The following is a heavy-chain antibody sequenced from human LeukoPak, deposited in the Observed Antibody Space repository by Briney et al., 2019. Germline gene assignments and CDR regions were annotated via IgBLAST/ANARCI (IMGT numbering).Heavy chain of an antibody. CDR3: ARERRLQLDY. J-gene: IGHJ4*02. V-gene: IGHV4-61*02. CDR1: GGSISSGSYY. D-gene: IGHD5-24*01. CDR2: IYTSGST. Sequence: SETLSLTCTVSGGSISSGSYYWSWIRQPAGKGLEWIGRIYTSGSTNYNPSLKSRVTISVDTSKNQFSLKLSSVTAADTAVYYCARERRLQLDYWGQGTLVTVSS.